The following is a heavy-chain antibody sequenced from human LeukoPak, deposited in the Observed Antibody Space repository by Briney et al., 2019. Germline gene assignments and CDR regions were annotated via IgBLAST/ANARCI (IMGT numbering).Heavy chain of an antibody. CDR3: TRVDTAMGFDY. V-gene: IGHV3-48*04. CDR1: GFTFSSYS. Sequence: GGSLRLSCAASGFTFSSYSMNWVRQAPGKGLEWVSYISSSSSTIYYADPVKGRFTISRDNAKNSLYLQMNSLRAEDTAVYYCTRVDTAMGFDYWGQGTLVTVSS. CDR2: ISSSSSTI. J-gene: IGHJ4*02. D-gene: IGHD5-18*01.